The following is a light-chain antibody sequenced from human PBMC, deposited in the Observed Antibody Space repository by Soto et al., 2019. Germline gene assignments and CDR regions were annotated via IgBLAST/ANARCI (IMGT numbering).Light chain of an antibody. J-gene: IGKJ2*01. V-gene: IGKV3-20*01. CDR2: GSS. CDR3: QQYGISPPYT. CDR1: QSVSNNY. Sequence: EVVLTQSPGTLSLSPGERATLSCRASQSVSNNYFAWYQQKPGQAPRLLIFGSSDRATGIPDRFSGSGSGTDFTLTISRLEPEDFAVYYCQQYGISPPYTFGQGTKLEIK.